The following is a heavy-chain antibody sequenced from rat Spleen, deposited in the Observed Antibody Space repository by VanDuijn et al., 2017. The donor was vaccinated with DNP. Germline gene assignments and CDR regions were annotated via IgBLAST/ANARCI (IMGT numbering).Heavy chain of an antibody. CDR1: GFTFSSYW. Sequence: EVQLVESGGGLVQPGRSLKLSCAASGFTFSSYWMTWIRQVPGKGLEWIASITRGAGTTSYADSVKGRFTVPRDDARNPLSLQMSSMRSEDTATYLCTRVGDLHDGGDGDALDAWGQGVMVTVSS. D-gene: IGHD1-12*02. J-gene: IGHJ2*01. CDR2: ITRGAGTT. V-gene: IGHV5-31*01. CDR3: TRVGDLHDGGDGDALDA.